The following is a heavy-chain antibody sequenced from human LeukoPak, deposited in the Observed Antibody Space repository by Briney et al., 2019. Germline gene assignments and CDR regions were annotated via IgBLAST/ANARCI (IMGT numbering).Heavy chain of an antibody. D-gene: IGHD6-13*01. CDR2: ISGSGGST. Sequence: PGGSLRLSCAASGFTFSSYAMSWVRQAPGKGLEWVSAISGSGGSTYYADSVKGRFTISRDNPKNTLYLQMNSLRAEDTAVYYCAKGRGIAAAGTLRYWGQGTLVTVSS. CDR1: GFTFSSYA. V-gene: IGHV3-23*01. J-gene: IGHJ4*02. CDR3: AKGRGIAAAGTLRY.